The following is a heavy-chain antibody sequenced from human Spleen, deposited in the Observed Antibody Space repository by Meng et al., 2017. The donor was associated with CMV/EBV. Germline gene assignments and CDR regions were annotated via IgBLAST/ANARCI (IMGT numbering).Heavy chain of an antibody. CDR1: GYSFTGYY. D-gene: IGHD5-12*01. V-gene: IGHV1-2*02. Sequence: ASVKVSCKASGYSFTGYYLHWVRQAPGQGLEWMGWINPNSGDITYAQKFQGRVTMTRDTSINTAYMELSRLRSEDTAVYYGARDRSGYSGYDFDPWGQGTLVTVSS. CDR3: ARDRSGYSGYDFDP. CDR2: INPNSGDI. J-gene: IGHJ5*02.